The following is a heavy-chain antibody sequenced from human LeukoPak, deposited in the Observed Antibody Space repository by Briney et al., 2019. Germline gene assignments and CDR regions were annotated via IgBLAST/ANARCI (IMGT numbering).Heavy chain of an antibody. D-gene: IGHD6-13*01. CDR2: INPNSGGT. CDR1: GYTFTGYY. Sequence: ASVKVSCKASGYTFTGYYMHWVRQAPGQGLEWMGWINPNSGGTNYAQKFQGRVTMTEDTSTDTAYMELSRLRSDDTAVYYCARVAPSIAAAGTGSYYYYYMDVWGKGTTVTISS. J-gene: IGHJ6*03. CDR3: ARVAPSIAAAGTGSYYYYYMDV. V-gene: IGHV1-2*02.